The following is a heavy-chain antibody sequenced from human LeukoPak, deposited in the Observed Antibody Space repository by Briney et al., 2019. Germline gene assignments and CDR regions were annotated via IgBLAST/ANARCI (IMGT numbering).Heavy chain of an antibody. CDR1: GFTFSTYA. CDR2: ISHTGTSI. D-gene: IGHD3-10*01. CDR3: AKDWGSGSYRFYYYMDV. J-gene: IGHJ6*03. Sequence: GGSLRLSCAASGFTFSTYAMTWVRQAPGKGPEWVSIISHTGTSIFYADSVKGRFTISRDNSKNTLYLQMNSLRAEDTAVYYCAKDWGSGSYRFYYYMDVWGKGTTVTVSS. V-gene: IGHV3-23*01.